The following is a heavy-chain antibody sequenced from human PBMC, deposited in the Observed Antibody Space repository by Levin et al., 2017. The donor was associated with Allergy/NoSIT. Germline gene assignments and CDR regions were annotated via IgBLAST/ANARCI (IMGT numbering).Heavy chain of an antibody. CDR2: ISSSSSYI. V-gene: IGHV3-21*01. D-gene: IGHD5-18*01. J-gene: IGHJ4*02. CDR1: GFTFSSYS. CDR3: AREARGYSYGPPDY. Sequence: SSETLSLTCAASGFTFSSYSMNWVRQAPGKGLEWVSSISSSSSYIYYADSVKGRFTISRDNAQNSLHLQMNSLRAEDTAVYYCAREARGYSYGPPDYWGQGTLVTVSS.